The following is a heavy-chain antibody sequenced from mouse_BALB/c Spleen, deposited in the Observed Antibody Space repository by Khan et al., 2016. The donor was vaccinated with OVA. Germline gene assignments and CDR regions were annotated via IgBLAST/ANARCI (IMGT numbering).Heavy chain of an antibody. CDR2: IWGDGRT. D-gene: IGHD1-3*01. J-gene: IGHJ4*01. V-gene: IGHV2-6-7*01. CDR1: GFSLTGYG. CDR3: NRAYKYNYRKAMDY. Sequence: VQLQESEPGLVAPSQSLSITCTVSGFSLTGYGVNWVRQPPGKGLEWLGMIWGDGRTEYNSALKSRMSIRKDNSKSKVFLKMNSLLTDDTASYYCNRAYKYNYRKAMDYWGQGTSVTVSS.